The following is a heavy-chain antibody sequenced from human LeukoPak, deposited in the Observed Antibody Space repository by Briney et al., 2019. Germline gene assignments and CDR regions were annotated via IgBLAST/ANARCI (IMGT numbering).Heavy chain of an antibody. D-gene: IGHD2-15*01. CDR1: GGSFSGYY. J-gene: IGHJ6*02. CDR2: INHSGST. CDR3: ARGTPGLYCSGGSCYSLGYYYGMDV. V-gene: IGHV4-34*01. Sequence: SETLSLTCAVYGGSFSGYYWSWIRQPPGKGLEWIGEINHSGSTNYNPSLKSRVTISVDTFKNQFSLKLSSVTAADTAVYYCARGTPGLYCSGGSCYSLGYYYGMDVWGQGTTVTVSS.